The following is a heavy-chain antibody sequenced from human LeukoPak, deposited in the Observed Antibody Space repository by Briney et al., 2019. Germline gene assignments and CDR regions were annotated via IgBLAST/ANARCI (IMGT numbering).Heavy chain of an antibody. CDR2: INPNSGGT. V-gene: IGHV1-2*02. CDR3: ARVVVDIVATYIWFDP. Sequence: ASVKVSCTASGYTFTAYYMHWVRQAPGQGLEWMGWINPNSGGTNYAQKFQGRVTMTRDTSISTAYMELSRLRSDDTAVYYCARVVVDIVATYIWFDPWGQGTLVTVSS. CDR1: GYTFTAYY. J-gene: IGHJ5*02. D-gene: IGHD5-12*01.